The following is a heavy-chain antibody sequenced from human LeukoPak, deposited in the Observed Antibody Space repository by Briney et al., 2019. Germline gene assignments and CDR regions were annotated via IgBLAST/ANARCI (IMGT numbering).Heavy chain of an antibody. CDR1: GGSISSSSYY. Sequence: SETLSLTCTVSGGSISSSSYYWGWIRQPPGKGLEWIGSIYYSGSTYYNPSLRSRVTISVDTSKNQFSLKLSSVTAADTAVYYCARAQIGYCSSTSCFTYYYYGMDVWGQGTTVTVSS. V-gene: IGHV4-39*01. CDR3: ARAQIGYCSSTSCFTYYYYGMDV. J-gene: IGHJ6*02. D-gene: IGHD2-2*02. CDR2: IYYSGST.